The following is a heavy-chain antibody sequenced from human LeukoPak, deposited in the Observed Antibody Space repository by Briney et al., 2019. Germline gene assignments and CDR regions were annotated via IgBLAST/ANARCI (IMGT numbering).Heavy chain of an antibody. V-gene: IGHV4-59*08. CDR2: VSYSGST. CDR1: GGSITSNY. CDR3: ARHFFPSIPGGPNWFDP. Sequence: PSETLSLTCTVSGGSITSNYWTWIRQPPGKGLEWIGYVSYSGSTNYNPSLKSRVTISVDTSKNQFSLKLSSVTAADTAVYYCARHFFPSIPGGPNWFDPWGQGTLVTVSS. D-gene: IGHD4-23*01. J-gene: IGHJ5*02.